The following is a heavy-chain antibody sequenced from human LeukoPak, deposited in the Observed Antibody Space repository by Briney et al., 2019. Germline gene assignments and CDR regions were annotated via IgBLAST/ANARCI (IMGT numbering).Heavy chain of an antibody. J-gene: IGHJ4*02. CDR3: AKISSTHFDY. CDR2: INSYGAYT. Sequence: GGTLRLSCAASGFTFSSYDMSWVRQAPGKGLEWVSTINSYGAYTYYADSVRGRFTISRDNSKNTLYLQMNSLRAEDTAVYYCAKISSTHFDYWGQGTLVTVSS. CDR1: GFTFSSYD. V-gene: IGHV3-23*01. D-gene: IGHD2-2*01.